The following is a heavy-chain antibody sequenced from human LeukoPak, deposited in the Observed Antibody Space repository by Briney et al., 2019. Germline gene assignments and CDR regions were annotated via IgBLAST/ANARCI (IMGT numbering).Heavy chain of an antibody. D-gene: IGHD2-2*01. Sequence: GGSLRLSCAASGFTFSSAWMTWVRQAPGKGLEWVGHIKNKTNGETTDYAAPVQGRFIISRDDSKNTLYLQMNSLRTEDTAVYYCARGFCSSTNCYQGPFDFWGQGTLVTVSS. CDR2: IKNKTNGETT. CDR1: GFTFSSAW. CDR3: ARGFCSSTNCYQGPFDF. V-gene: IGHV3-15*01. J-gene: IGHJ4*02.